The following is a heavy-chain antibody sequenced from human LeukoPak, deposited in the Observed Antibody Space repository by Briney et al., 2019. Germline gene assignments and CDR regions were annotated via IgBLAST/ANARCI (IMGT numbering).Heavy chain of an antibody. CDR3: AKDMDVVGATRGYFDY. CDR2: ISGDGGST. D-gene: IGHD1-26*01. CDR1: GFTFDDYA. V-gene: IGHV3-43*02. Sequence: PGGSLRLSCAASGFTFDDYAMHWVRQAPGKGLEWVSLISGDGGSTYYADSVKGRFTISRDNSKNSLYLQMNNLRTEDTALYYCAKDMDVVGATRGYFDYWGQGTLVTVSS. J-gene: IGHJ4*02.